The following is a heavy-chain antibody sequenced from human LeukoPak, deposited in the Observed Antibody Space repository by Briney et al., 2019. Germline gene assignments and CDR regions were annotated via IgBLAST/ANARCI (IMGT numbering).Heavy chain of an antibody. V-gene: IGHV4-4*09. D-gene: IGHD4-11*01. CDR1: GGSISSYY. CDR3: ARHPLFYSNYVGWFDP. J-gene: IGHJ5*02. Sequence: SETLSLTCTVSGGSISSYYWSWIRQPPGKGLEWIGYIYTSGSTNYNPSLKSRVTISVDTSKNQFSLKLSSVTAADTAVYYCARHPLFYSNYVGWFDPWGQGTLVTVSS. CDR2: IYTSGST.